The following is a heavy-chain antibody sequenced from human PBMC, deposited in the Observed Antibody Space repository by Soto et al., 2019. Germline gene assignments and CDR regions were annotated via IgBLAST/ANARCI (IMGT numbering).Heavy chain of an antibody. J-gene: IGHJ3*02. D-gene: IGHD2-2*01. V-gene: IGHV1-18*01. CDR2: ISAYNGNT. CDR1: GYTLTSYG. CDR3: ARAILVVVPAASIGAFDI. Sequence: QVPLVQSGAEVKKPGASVKVSCQASGYTLTSYGISWVRQAPGQGLEWMGWISAYNGNTNYAQKLQGRVTMTTDTSTSTAYMELRSLRSDDTAVYYCARAILVVVPAASIGAFDIWGQGTMVTVSS.